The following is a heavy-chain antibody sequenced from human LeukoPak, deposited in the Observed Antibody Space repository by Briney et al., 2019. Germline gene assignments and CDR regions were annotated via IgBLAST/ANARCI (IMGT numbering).Heavy chain of an antibody. CDR1: GFTFSSYG. CDR3: ARDEGTGTYYFDY. J-gene: IGHJ4*02. D-gene: IGHD1-1*01. V-gene: IGHV3-66*01. CDR2: LYTGGGT. Sequence: PGGSLRLSCAASGFTFSSYGMSWVRQAPGKGLEWVSVLYTGGGTDHADSVKGRFTISRDNAKNSLYLQMNSLRAEDTAVYYCARDEGTGTYYFDYWGQGTLVTVSS.